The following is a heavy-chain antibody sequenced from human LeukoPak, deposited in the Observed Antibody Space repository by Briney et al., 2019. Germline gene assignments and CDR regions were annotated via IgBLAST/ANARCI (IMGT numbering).Heavy chain of an antibody. J-gene: IGHJ3*02. CDR2: IYYSGST. D-gene: IGHD2-15*01. CDR1: GGSISSSSYY. Sequence: SETLSLTCTVSGGSISSSSYYWGWIRQPPGKGLEWIGSIYYSGSTYYNPSLKSRVTISVDTSKNQFSLTLSSVTAADTAVYYCARGVLGYCSGGSCYSLQFDIWGQGTMVTVSS. V-gene: IGHV4-39*07. CDR3: ARGVLGYCSGGSCYSLQFDI.